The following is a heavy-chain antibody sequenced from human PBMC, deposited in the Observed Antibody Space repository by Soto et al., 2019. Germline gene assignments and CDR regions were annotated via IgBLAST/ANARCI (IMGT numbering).Heavy chain of an antibody. CDR1: GCIFSNYG. CDR3: VRELHGWYGWFDP. D-gene: IGHD6-19*01. CDR2: IYYNGRNE. V-gene: IGHV3-33*01. J-gene: IGHJ5*02. Sequence: PGGSLRLSCAAAGCIFSNYGMHWVRQTPGKGLEWVAVIYYNGRNEYYGDSVKGRFTISRDNSKNTVSLQMNSLRAEDPAAYYCVRELHGWYGWFDPWGQGTLVTVSS.